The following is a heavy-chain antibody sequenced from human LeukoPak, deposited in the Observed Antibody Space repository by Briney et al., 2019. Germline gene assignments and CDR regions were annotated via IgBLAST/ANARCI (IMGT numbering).Heavy chain of an antibody. V-gene: IGHV1-69*13. CDR3: AREVGATSDAFDI. J-gene: IGHJ3*02. CDR2: IIPIFGTA. Sequence: SVKVSCKASGGTFSSYGISWVRQAPGQGLEWVGGIIPIFGTANYAQKFQGRVTITADESTSTAYMELSSLRSEYTAVYYCAREVGATSDAFDIWGQGTMVTVSS. D-gene: IGHD1-26*01. CDR1: GGTFSSYG.